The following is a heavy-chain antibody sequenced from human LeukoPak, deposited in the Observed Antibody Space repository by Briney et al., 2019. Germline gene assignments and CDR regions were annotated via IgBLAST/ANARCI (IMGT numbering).Heavy chain of an antibody. J-gene: IGHJ4*02. V-gene: IGHV1-2*02. CDR2: INPNSGDT. Sequence: AASVKVSCKASGYTFTGYYMHWVRQAPGQGLQWMGWINPNSGDTNYAQKFQGRVSMTRDTSISTAYMELSRLTSDDTAMYYCASFFKILDYWGQGTLVTVSS. CDR3: ASFFKILDY. CDR1: GYTFTGYY. D-gene: IGHD2/OR15-2a*01.